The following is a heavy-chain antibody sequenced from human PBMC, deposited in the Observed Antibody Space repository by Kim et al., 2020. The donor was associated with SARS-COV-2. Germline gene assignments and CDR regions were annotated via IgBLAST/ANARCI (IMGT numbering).Heavy chain of an antibody. CDR2: IYYSGST. J-gene: IGHJ5*02. V-gene: IGHV4-59*08. CDR3: ARHNVARPFWFDP. Sequence: SETLSLTCTVSGGSINTYYWSWIRQPPGKGLEWIGYIYYSGSTNYNPSLKSRVTISVDTSKNQFSLKLTSVTAADTAVYYCARHNVARPFWFDPWGQGTLVTVSS. D-gene: IGHD6-6*01. CDR1: GGSINTYY.